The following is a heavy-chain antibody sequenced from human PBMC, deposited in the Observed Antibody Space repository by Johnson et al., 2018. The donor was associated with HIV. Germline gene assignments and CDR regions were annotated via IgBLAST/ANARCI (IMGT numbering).Heavy chain of an antibody. CDR3: AKGFYSSSSSDAFDI. CDR1: GFTFSSYG. Sequence: QVQLVESGGGVVQPGRSLRLSCAASGFTFSSYGMHWVRQAPGKGLEWVAVIWYDGSNKYYADSVKGRFTISRDNSKNTLYLQMHSLRAEDTAVYYCAKGFYSSSSSDAFDIWGQGTMVTVSS. CDR2: IWYDGSNK. D-gene: IGHD6-6*01. J-gene: IGHJ3*02. V-gene: IGHV3-33*06.